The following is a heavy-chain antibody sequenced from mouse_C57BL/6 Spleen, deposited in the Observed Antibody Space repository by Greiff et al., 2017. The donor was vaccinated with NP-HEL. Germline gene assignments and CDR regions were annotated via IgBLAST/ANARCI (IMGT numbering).Heavy chain of an antibody. D-gene: IGHD1-1*01. CDR2: ISSGGSYT. V-gene: IGHV5-6*01. J-gene: IGHJ3*01. Sequence: EVMLVESGGDLVKPGGSLKLSCAASGFTFSSYGMSWVRQTPDKRLEWVATISSGGSYTYYPDSVKGRFTISRDNAKNTLYLQMSSLKSEDTAMYYCARQGNGSSPAWFAYWGQGTLVTVSA. CDR1: GFTFSSYG. CDR3: ARQGNGSSPAWFAY.